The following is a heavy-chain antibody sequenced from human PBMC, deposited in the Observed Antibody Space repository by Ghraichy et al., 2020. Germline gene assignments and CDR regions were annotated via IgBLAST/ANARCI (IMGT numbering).Heavy chain of an antibody. J-gene: IGHJ6*02. CDR3: ARDLSLSRGGYCSSTSCPGRDYYYGMDV. CDR2: IYYSGST. V-gene: IGHV4-59*12. CDR1: GGSISSYY. D-gene: IGHD2-2*01. Sequence: SETLSLTCTVSGGSISSYYWSWIRQPPGKGLEWIGYIYYSGSTNYNPSLKSRVTISVDTSKNQFSLKLSSVTAADTAVYYCARDLSLSRGGYCSSTSCPGRDYYYGMDVWGQGTTVTVSS.